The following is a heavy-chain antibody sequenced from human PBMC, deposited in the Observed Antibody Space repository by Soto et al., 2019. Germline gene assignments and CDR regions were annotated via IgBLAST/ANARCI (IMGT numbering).Heavy chain of an antibody. CDR2: ISGSGGST. Sequence: GGSLRLSCTASGFTFSSYAMSWVRQAPGKGLEWVSAISGSGGSTYYADSVKGRFTISRDNSKNTLYLQMNSLRAEDTAVYYCAKGGHYYYYYGMDVWGQGTTVTVSS. D-gene: IGHD5-12*01. V-gene: IGHV3-23*01. CDR1: GFTFSSYA. J-gene: IGHJ6*02. CDR3: AKGGHYYYYYGMDV.